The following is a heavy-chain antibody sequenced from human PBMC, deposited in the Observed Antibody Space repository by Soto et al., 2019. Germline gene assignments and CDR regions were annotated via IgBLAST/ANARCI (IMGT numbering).Heavy chain of an antibody. CDR1: VESISIYY. D-gene: IGHD2-15*01. Sequence: KPSETLSLTCTVSVESISIYYWSWIRQPPGKGLEWIGYMYYSGSTNYNPSLKSRVTIPVDTSKNQFSLKLSSVTAADTAVYYCARDAGGPADYWGQGTLVTVSS. CDR2: MYYSGST. V-gene: IGHV4-59*01. J-gene: IGHJ4*02. CDR3: ARDAGGPADY.